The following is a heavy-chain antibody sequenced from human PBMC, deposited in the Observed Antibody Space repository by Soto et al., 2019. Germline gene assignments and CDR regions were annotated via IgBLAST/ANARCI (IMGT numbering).Heavy chain of an antibody. CDR3: TRMTAQFQLLSPPV. Sequence: GGSLRLSCAASGFSFSGSAMHWVRQASGKGLEWVGRIRSKPNSYATSYAASVKGRFTISRDDSKNTAYLQMNSLKTEDTAVYYCTRMTAQFQLLSPPVWGQGTTVTVSS. CDR2: IRSKPNSYAT. J-gene: IGHJ6*02. D-gene: IGHD2-2*01. V-gene: IGHV3-73*01. CDR1: GFSFSGSA.